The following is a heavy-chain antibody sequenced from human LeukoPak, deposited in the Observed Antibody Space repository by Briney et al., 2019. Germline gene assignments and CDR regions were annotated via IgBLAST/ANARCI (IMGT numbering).Heavy chain of an antibody. CDR1: GFTFDDYG. CDR3: ARVADVQQTLWTGGYFDY. V-gene: IGHV3-20*04. J-gene: IGHJ4*02. Sequence: PGGSLRLSCAASGFTFDDYGMSWVRQAPGKGLEWVSGINWNGGSTGYADSAKGRFTISRDNAKNSLYLQMNSLRAEDTALYYCARVADVQQTLWTGGYFDYWGQGTLVTVSS. CDR2: INWNGGST. D-gene: IGHD3-16*01.